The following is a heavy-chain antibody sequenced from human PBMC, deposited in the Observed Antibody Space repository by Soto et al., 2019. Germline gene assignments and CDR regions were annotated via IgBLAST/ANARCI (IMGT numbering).Heavy chain of an antibody. Sequence: EVQLVESGGGLVKPGGSLRLSCAASGFTFSSYSMNWVRQAPGKGLEWVSSISSSSSYIYYADSVKGRFTISRDNAKNSLNLQMNSLRAEDTAVYYCARARREVLWFGEALLDYWGQGTLVTVSS. CDR2: ISSSSSYI. D-gene: IGHD3-10*01. CDR3: ARARREVLWFGEALLDY. CDR1: GFTFSSYS. J-gene: IGHJ4*02. V-gene: IGHV3-21*01.